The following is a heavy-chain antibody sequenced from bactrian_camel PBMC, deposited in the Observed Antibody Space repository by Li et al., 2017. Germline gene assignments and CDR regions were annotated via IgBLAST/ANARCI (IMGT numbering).Heavy chain of an antibody. Sequence: PLVESGGGLVQPGGSLRLSCATSGFTFRAYYINWVRQAPGRGLEWVSCINSAAVVLDYADSVKGRFTISRDDAKNALYLQLNSLKTEDTAMYYCPPGLYGMEHWGKGTQVTVS. CDR1: GFTFRAYY. V-gene: IGHV3S25*01. D-gene: IGHD7*01. CDR2: INSAAVVL. J-gene: IGHJ7*01.